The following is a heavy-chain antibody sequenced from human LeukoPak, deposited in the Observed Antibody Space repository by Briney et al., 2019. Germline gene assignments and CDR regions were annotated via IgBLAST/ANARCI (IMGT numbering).Heavy chain of an antibody. CDR1: GYTFTGYY. CDR2: INPNSGGT. J-gene: IGHJ6*02. CDR3: ARDRTVTTPDYYYYGMDV. Sequence: ASVTVSCKASGYTFTGYYMHWVRQAPGQGLEWMGWINPNSGGTNYAQKFQGRVTMTRDTSISTAYMELSRLRSDDTAVYYCARDRTVTTPDYYYYGMDVWGQGTTVTVSS. V-gene: IGHV1-2*02. D-gene: IGHD4-17*01.